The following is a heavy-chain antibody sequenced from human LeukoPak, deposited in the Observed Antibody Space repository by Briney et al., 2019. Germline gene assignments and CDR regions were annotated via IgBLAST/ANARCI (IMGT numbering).Heavy chain of an antibody. D-gene: IGHD6-25*01. J-gene: IGHJ4*02. CDR2: IHPSGIT. CDR1: GGSFSHYY. V-gene: IGHV4-34*01. Sequence: SETLSLTCAIYGGSFSHYYWSWIRQSPGKGLEWVGEIHPSGITSFNPSLESRVSISKDTSKNQFSLKPTSVTAADTAVYYCSRGSDESKTGDYWGQGTLVTVSS. CDR3: SRGSDESKTGDY.